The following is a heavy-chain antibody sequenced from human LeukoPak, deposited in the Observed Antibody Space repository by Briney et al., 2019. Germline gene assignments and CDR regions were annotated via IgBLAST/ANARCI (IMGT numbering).Heavy chain of an antibody. CDR3: ASRRSDFWSGYPSNHYYFDY. CDR2: ISYDGSNK. J-gene: IGHJ4*02. CDR1: GFTFSSYG. Sequence: GRSLRLSCAASGFTFSSYGMHWVRQAPGKGLEWVAVISYDGSNKYYADSVKGRFTISRDNSKNTLYLQMNSLRAEDTAVYYCASRRSDFWSGYPSNHYYFDYWGQGTLVTVSS. V-gene: IGHV3-30*03. D-gene: IGHD3-3*01.